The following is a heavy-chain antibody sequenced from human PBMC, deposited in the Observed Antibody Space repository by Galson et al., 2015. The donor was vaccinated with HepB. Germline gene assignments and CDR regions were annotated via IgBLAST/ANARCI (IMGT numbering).Heavy chain of an antibody. CDR3: ARGALGSKSYGYFDF. J-gene: IGHJ2*01. Sequence: SLRLSCAASGFTFSRYTMHWVRQAPEKGLEWLSYISSDSTTIYYADSVQGRFTVSRDNSKNSLYLQMHSLRDEDTAVYYCARGALGSKSYGYFDFWGRGTLVTVSS. D-gene: IGHD2-2*01. CDR2: ISSDSTTI. CDR1: GFTFSRYT. V-gene: IGHV3-48*02.